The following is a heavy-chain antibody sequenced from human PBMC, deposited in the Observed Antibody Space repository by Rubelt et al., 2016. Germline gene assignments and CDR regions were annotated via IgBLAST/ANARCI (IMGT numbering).Heavy chain of an antibody. J-gene: IGHJ2*01. V-gene: IGHV4-34*01. Sequence: RVTISVGTSKNQFSLKLSSVTAADTAVYYCARGGDFWSGYRNWYFDLWGRGTLVTVSS. D-gene: IGHD3-3*01. CDR3: ARGGDFWSGYRNWYFDL.